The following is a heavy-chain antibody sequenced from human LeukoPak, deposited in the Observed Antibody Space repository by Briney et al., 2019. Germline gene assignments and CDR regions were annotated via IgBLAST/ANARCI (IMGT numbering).Heavy chain of an antibody. V-gene: IGHV3-21*01. CDR2: ISSSSSYI. J-gene: IGHJ6*03. D-gene: IGHD4-17*01. CDR1: EFTFSSYW. Sequence: GGSLRLSCEASEFTFSSYWMSWVRQAPGKGLEWVSSISSSSSYIYYADSVKGRFTISRDNAKNSLYLQMNSLRAEDTAVYYCAKEMTTVTPPFYYYYMDVWGKGTTVTVSS. CDR3: AKEMTTVTPPFYYYYMDV.